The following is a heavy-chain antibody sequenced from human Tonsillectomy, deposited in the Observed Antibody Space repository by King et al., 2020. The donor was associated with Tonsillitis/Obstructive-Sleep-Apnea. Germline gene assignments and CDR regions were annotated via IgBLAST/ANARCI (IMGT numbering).Heavy chain of an antibody. CDR3: ARGGTVDWGDY. V-gene: IGHV3-33*01. CDR1: GFTFSSYG. D-gene: IGHD3/OR15-3a*01. Sequence: VQLVESGGGVVQPGRSLRLSCAASGFTFSSYGMHWVRQAPGKGLEWVAVIWYDGSNKYYADSVKGRFTISRDNSKNTLYLQINSLRAEDTAVYYCARGGTVDWGDYWGQGTLVTVSS. J-gene: IGHJ4*02. CDR2: IWYDGSNK.